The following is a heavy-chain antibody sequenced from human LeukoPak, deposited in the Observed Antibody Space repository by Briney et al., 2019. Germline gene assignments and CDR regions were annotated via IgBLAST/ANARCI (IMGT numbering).Heavy chain of an antibody. CDR1: GYSITSGYY. CDR3: ARDHSSSWYQD. Sequence: SETLSLTCIVSGYSITSGYYWGWIRQPPGKGLEWIGSIYHSGDTYYNPSLKSRVTISVDTSKNQFSLKLSSVTAADTAVYYCARDHSSSWYQDWGQGTLVTVSS. D-gene: IGHD6-13*01. J-gene: IGHJ4*02. CDR2: IYHSGDT. V-gene: IGHV4-38-2*02.